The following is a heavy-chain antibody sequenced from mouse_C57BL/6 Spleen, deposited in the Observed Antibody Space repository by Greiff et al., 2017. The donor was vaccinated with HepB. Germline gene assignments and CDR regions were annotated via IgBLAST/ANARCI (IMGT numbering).Heavy chain of an antibody. CDR3: ARRVYPYYFDY. CDR2: INYDGSST. D-gene: IGHD2-1*01. V-gene: IGHV5-16*01. Sequence: EVQLVESEGGLVQPGSSMKLSCTASGFTFSDYYMAWVRQVPEKGLEWVANINYDGSSTYYLDSLKSRFIISRDNAKNILYLQMSSLTSEDTATYYCARRVYPYYFDYWGQGTTLTVSS. J-gene: IGHJ2*01. CDR1: GFTFSDYY.